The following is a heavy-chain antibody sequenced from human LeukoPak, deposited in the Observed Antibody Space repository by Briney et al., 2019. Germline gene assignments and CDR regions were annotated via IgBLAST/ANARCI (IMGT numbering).Heavy chain of an antibody. V-gene: IGHV3-30-3*01. CDR1: GFTFSSYA. J-gene: IGHJ4*02. CDR3: ARVAAGYSVNYFDY. CDR2: ISYDGSNK. D-gene: IGHD4-23*01. Sequence: AGRSLRLSCAASGFTFSSYAMHWVRQAPGKGLEWVAVISYDGSNKYYADSVKGRFTISRGNVENSLYLQMNSLRDEDTAVYYCARVAAGYSVNYFDYWGQGTLVTVSS.